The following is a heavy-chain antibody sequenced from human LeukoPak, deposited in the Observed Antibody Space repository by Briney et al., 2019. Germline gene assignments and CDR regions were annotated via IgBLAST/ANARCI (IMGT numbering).Heavy chain of an antibody. Sequence: GGSLRLSCAASGFTLSSYWMNWVRQAPGKGLEWISYITTTGDRIQYADSVKGRFTISRDNAKNSLYLEMNSLRAEDTGVYFCARDTKDYWGQGTLVVVSS. CDR1: GFTLSSYW. CDR2: ITTTGDRI. V-gene: IGHV3-48*03. D-gene: IGHD2-2*01. J-gene: IGHJ4*02. CDR3: ARDTKDY.